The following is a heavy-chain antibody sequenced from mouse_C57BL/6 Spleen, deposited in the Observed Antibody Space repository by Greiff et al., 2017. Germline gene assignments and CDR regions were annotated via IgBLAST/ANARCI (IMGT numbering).Heavy chain of an antibody. V-gene: IGHV1-82*01. J-gene: IGHJ2*01. Sequence: QVQLQQSGPELVKPGASVKISCKASGYAFSSSWMNWVKQRPGKGLEWIGRIYPGDGDTNYNGKFKGKATLTADKSSSTAYMQLSSLTSEDSAVYFCARERNGYYVDWGQGTTLTVSS. CDR2: IYPGDGDT. D-gene: IGHD2-3*01. CDR1: GYAFSSSW. CDR3: ARERNGYYVD.